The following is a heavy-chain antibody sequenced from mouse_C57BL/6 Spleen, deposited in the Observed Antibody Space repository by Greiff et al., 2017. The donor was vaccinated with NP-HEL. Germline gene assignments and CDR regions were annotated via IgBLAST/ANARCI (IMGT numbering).Heavy chain of an antibody. D-gene: IGHD2-2*01. Sequence: VKVVESGAELVKPGASVKMSCKASGYTFTTYPIEWMKQNHGKSLEWIGNFHPYNDDTKYNEKFKGKATLTVEKSSSTVYLELSRLTSDDSAVYYCARSHYGYDRAMDYWGQGTSVTVSS. CDR1: GYTFTTYP. CDR2: FHPYNDDT. CDR3: ARSHYGYDRAMDY. J-gene: IGHJ4*01. V-gene: IGHV1-47*01.